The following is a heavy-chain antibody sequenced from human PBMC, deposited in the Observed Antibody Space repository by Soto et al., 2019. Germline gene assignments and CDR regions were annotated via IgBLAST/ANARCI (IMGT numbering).Heavy chain of an antibody. D-gene: IGHD2-8*02. CDR1: RFTFSNAW. CDR2: IKSKTDGGTT. CDR3: TTEEINLVLPYYYGMDV. Sequence: GGSLRLSCPASRFTFSNAWMNWVRQAPGKGLEWVGRIKSKTDGGTTDYAAPVKGRFTISRDDSKKTLYLQMNSLKTEDTAVYYCTTEEINLVLPYYYGMDVWGQGTTVTVSS. J-gene: IGHJ6*02. V-gene: IGHV3-15*07.